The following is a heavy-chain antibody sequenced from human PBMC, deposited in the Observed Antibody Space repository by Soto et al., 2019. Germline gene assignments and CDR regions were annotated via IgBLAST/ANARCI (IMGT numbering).Heavy chain of an antibody. D-gene: IGHD3-22*01. CDR3: ARGGSDYEGSGYYQGHV. CDR2: IVPIFGA. J-gene: IGHJ6*02. V-gene: IGHV1-69*12. CDR1: GGTFSNYG. Sequence: QVQLVQSGAEVKKPGSSVKVSCKSSGGTFSNYGFSWVRQAPGQGLECMGVIVPIFGAEHPQKFQGRVTITADESTNNVLIELRCLRYEDTAMYYCARGGSDYEGSGYYQGHVWGQGTTVTVSS.